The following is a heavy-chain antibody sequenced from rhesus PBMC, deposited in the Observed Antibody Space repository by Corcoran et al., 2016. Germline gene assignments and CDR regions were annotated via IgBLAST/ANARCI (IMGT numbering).Heavy chain of an antibody. J-gene: IGHJ4*01. D-gene: IGHD6-31*01. CDR1: GFSISTSGTG. CDR2: IYWDDSK. CDR3: ARVTDIAAAGQFDF. Sequence: QVTLKESGPALVKPTQTRTLACTFSGFSISTSGTGVGWIRQPPGKAVEWLGSIYWDDSKYYSTSLKNRFTISKDTSKNQVVLTMTNMDPVDTATYYCARVTDIAAAGQFDFWGQGVLVTVSS. V-gene: IGHV2-95*01.